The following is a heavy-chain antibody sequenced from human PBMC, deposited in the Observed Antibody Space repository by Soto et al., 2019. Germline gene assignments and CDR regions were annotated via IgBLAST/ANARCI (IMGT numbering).Heavy chain of an antibody. CDR1: GGSISSGGYC. D-gene: IGHD3-16*01. J-gene: IGHJ4*02. V-gene: IGHV4-31*03. CDR2: MYNRGST. Sequence: QVQLQESGPGLVKPSQTLSLTCTVSGGSISSGGYCWSWIRQHPGEGLEWIGFMYNRGSTSYNPSLKSRATISVDTSTNQCSLNLRSVTAADTAVYYCARGGDTTKVDYWGQGTLVTVSS. CDR3: ARGGDTTKVDY.